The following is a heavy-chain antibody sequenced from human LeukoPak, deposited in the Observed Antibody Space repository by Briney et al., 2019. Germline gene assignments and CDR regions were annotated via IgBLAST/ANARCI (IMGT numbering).Heavy chain of an antibody. J-gene: IGHJ5*02. V-gene: IGHV4-38-2*01. CDR2: IYHSGST. CDR1: GYSISSGYY. Sequence: PSETLSLTCAVPGYSISSGYYWGWIRQPPGKGLEWIGSIYHSGSTYYNPSLKSRVTISVDTSKNQFSLKLSSVTAADTAVYYCARYGHWFDPWGQGTLVTVSS. CDR3: ARYGHWFDP. D-gene: IGHD3-10*01.